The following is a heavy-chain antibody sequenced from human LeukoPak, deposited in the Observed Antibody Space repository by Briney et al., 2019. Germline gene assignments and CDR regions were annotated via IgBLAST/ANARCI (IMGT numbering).Heavy chain of an antibody. Sequence: SETLSLTCTVSGGSISSYYWSWIRQPPGKGLEWIGYIYYSGSTNYNPSLKSRVTISVDTSKNQFSLKLSSVTAADTAVYYCARPPINSGWFWGFDYWGQGTLVTVSS. CDR2: IYYSGST. V-gene: IGHV4-59*08. J-gene: IGHJ4*02. CDR3: ARPPINSGWFWGFDY. D-gene: IGHD6-19*01. CDR1: GGSISSYY.